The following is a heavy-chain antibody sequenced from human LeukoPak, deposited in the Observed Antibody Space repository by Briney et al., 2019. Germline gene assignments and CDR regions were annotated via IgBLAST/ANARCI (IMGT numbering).Heavy chain of an antibody. D-gene: IGHD7-27*01. V-gene: IGHV3-48*03. J-gene: IGHJ3*02. CDR3: ATLGDAFDI. CDR2: ISSSGSTI. Sequence: GGSLRLSCAASGFTFSSYEMNWVRQAPGKGLEWVSYISSSGSTIYYADSVKDRFTISRDNAKNSLYLQMNSLRAEDTAVYYCATLGDAFDIWGQGTMVTVSS. CDR1: GFTFSSYE.